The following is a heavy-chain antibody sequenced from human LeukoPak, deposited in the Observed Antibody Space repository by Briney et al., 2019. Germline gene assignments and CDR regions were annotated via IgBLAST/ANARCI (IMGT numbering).Heavy chain of an antibody. J-gene: IGHJ4*02. D-gene: IGHD2-2*01. Sequence: SVKVSCKASGGTFSSYSISWVQQAPGQGLEWMGGIIPIFGTANYAQKFQGRVAITADESTSTAYMELSSLRSEDTAVYYCARFRYQLLHFDYWGQGTLVTVSS. CDR1: GGTFSSYS. CDR3: ARFRYQLLHFDY. V-gene: IGHV1-69*01. CDR2: IIPIFGTA.